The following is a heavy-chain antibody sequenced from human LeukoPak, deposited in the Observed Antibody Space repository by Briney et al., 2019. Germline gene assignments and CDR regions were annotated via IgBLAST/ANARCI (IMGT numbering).Heavy chain of an antibody. J-gene: IGHJ6*02. V-gene: IGHV1-2*02. D-gene: IGHD4-17*01. CDR2: INPNSGGT. CDR3: ARQIYGDNGMDV. Sequence: GASVKVSCKASGYTFTGYYMHWVRQAPGQGLEWMGWINPNSGGTNYAQKFQGRVTMTRDTSISTAYMELSRLRSEDTAVYYCARQIYGDNGMDVWGQGTTVTVSS. CDR1: GYTFTGYY.